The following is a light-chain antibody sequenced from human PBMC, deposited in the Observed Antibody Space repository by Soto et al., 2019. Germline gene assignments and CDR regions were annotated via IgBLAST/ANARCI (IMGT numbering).Light chain of an antibody. Sequence: EIVLTQSPDTLSLSPGERATLSCRTSQSISSYLVWYQQKPGQPPRVLIYDASNRSKGIPVRFRGSGSGTAITLASSSLEPEDFAIYYCLQRSNWPLTFGPGTKIDIK. CDR2: DAS. V-gene: IGKV3-11*01. CDR3: LQRSNWPLT. CDR1: QSISSY. J-gene: IGKJ3*01.